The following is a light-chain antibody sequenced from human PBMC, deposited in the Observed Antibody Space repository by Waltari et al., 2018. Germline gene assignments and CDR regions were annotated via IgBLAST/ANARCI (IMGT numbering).Light chain of an antibody. V-gene: IGLV2-14*01. CDR2: EVS. J-gene: IGLJ2*01. CDR1: SSDVGAYNY. Sequence: QSALTQPAPVSGSPGQSITISCTGTSSDVGAYNYVSCYQQHPGKAPKIMIYEVSNRYPGVSNRFSGSKSGNTASLTSSGLQAEDEADYYCSSKSTSSTLVVFGGGTKLTVL. CDR3: SSKSTSSTLVV.